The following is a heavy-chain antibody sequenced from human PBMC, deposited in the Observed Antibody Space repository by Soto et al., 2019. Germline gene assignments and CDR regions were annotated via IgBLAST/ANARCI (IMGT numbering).Heavy chain of an antibody. CDR1: ISYG. J-gene: IGHJ6*02. D-gene: IGHD3-16*01. V-gene: IGHV3-30*18. Sequence: ISYGTHRVIKDPSKGLERVAVISYDGSNKYYAVSVKGRFTISRDNSKNTLYLQMNSLTSDDTAVYYCAKDWGHQLTLHHSGMDVRGQGTTVTVSS. CDR3: AKDWGHQLTLHHSGMDV. CDR2: ISYDGSNK.